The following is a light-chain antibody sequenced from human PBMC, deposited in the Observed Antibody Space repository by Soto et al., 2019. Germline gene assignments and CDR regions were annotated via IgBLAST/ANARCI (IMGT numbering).Light chain of an antibody. Sequence: ILVTQSTATLSVSLGARAPLSCRASQSVSSKLAWYQQKPGQAPRLLIYGASTRATGIPARFSGSGSGTEFTLTISSLQSEDFAVYYCQQYDSWLLTFGEGTKVDI. J-gene: IGKJ4*01. CDR2: GAS. CDR1: QSVSSK. V-gene: IGKV3-15*01. CDR3: QQYDSWLLT.